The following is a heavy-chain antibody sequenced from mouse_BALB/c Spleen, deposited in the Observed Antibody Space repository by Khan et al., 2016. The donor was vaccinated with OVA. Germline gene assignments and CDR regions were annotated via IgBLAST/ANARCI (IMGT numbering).Heavy chain of an antibody. CDR3: ARSFHYGSSTWFAY. J-gene: IGHJ3*01. Sequence: QVQLQQSGAELVKPGASVKLSCTASGYPLTSYWLHWVKQRPGQGLEWIGEIDPSDSYTNYNQKFKGKATLTLDKSSSTTYMQLSSLTSEDSAVXYCARSFHYGSSTWFAYWGQGTLVTVSA. CDR1: GYPLTSYW. D-gene: IGHD1-1*01. V-gene: IGHV1-69*02. CDR2: IDPSDSYT.